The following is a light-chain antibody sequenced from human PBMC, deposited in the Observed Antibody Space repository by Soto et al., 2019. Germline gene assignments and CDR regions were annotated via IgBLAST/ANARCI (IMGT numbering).Light chain of an antibody. CDR3: QQYGSSPQT. Sequence: IVLTQSPGTLSLSPGERATLSCRASQSVSSSYLAWYQQKPGQAPRLLIYGASSRATGIPDRFSGSGSGTDFTLTISRLEPEDFAVYYCQQYGSSPQTVGQGTKVDIK. J-gene: IGKJ1*01. V-gene: IGKV3-20*01. CDR1: QSVSSSY. CDR2: GAS.